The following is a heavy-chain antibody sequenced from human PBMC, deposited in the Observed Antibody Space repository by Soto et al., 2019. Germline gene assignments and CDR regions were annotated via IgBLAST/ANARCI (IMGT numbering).Heavy chain of an antibody. Sequence: QVQLVQSGAEVKKPGSSVKVSCKASGGTFSTYTITWVLEAPGQGLEWMGRIIPIIGIINYAQKFQGRVTISADKFTGTAYMELTGLRSDDTGVYYCAGDPDSHYNDSHASSYPWGQGTLVTVSS. V-gene: IGHV1-69*08. CDR2: IIPIIGII. D-gene: IGHD4-4*01. CDR1: GGTFSTYT. CDR3: AGDPDSHYNDSHASSYP. J-gene: IGHJ5*02.